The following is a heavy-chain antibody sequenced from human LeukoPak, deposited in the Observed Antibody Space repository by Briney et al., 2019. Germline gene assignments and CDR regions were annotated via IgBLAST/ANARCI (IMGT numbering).Heavy chain of an antibody. CDR2: ISSSSGYA. J-gene: IGHJ4*02. Sequence: PGGSLRLSCAASGFTFSDHYMAWIRQAPGKGLEWVSFISSSSGYANYADSVKGRFTISRDNAKNSLYLQMNSLRAEDTAVYYCARDQSIYGYEIFDYWGRGILVTVSS. D-gene: IGHD5-12*01. CDR1: GFTFSDHY. V-gene: IGHV3-11*05. CDR3: ARDQSIYGYEIFDY.